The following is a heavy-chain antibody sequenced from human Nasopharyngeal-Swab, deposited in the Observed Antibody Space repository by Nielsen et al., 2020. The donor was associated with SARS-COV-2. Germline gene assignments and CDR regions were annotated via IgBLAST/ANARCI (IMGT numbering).Heavy chain of an antibody. J-gene: IGHJ4*02. V-gene: IGHV4-38-2*01. D-gene: IGHD2-2*01. CDR3: ARHPVGLDIVVVPAAVDY. CDR1: GSSISSGYS. CDR2: IYHSGST. Sequence: SETLSLTCAVSGSSISSGYSWGWTRQPPGKGLEWIGSIYHSGSTYYNPSLKSRVTISVDTSKNQFSLKLSSVTAADTAVYYCARHPVGLDIVVVPAAVDYWGQGTLVTVSS.